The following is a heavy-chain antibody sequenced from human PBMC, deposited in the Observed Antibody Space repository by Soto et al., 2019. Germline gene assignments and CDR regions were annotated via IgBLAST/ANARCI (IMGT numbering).Heavy chain of an antibody. D-gene: IGHD4-4*01. V-gene: IGHV1-69*01. Sequence: GPSVKVTCKTSGGTFSSYAISWVRQAPGQGLEWMGGIIPIFGTANYAQKFQGRVTITADESTSTAYMELSSLRSEDTAVYYCARWGGGYSNWGTYYYYGMDVWGQGTTVTVSS. J-gene: IGHJ6*02. CDR3: ARWGGGYSNWGTYYYYGMDV. CDR1: GGTFSSYA. CDR2: IIPIFGTA.